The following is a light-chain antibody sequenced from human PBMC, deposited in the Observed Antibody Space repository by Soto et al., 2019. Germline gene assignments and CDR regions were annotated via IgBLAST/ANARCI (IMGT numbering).Light chain of an antibody. CDR3: SSISTISTFA. CDR1: SSDVGAFNH. Sequence: QSALTQPASVSGSPGQSIAISCTGTSSDVGAFNHVSWYQQHPGEAPKLLIYDVNNRPSGVSDRFSGSKSGNTASLTISGLQADDEADYYCSSISTISTFAFGGWTKLTVL. V-gene: IGLV2-14*03. CDR2: DVN. J-gene: IGLJ2*01.